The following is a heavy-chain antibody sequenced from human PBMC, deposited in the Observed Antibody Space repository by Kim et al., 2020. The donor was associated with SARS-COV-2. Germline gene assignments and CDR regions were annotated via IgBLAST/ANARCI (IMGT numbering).Heavy chain of an antibody. D-gene: IGHD2-2*03. CDR3: AREVGYCSSTSCYYFVNWFDP. J-gene: IGHJ5*02. Sequence: ASVKVSCKASGYTFTSYAMHWVRQAPGQRLEWMGWINAGNGNTKYSQKFQGRVTITRDTSASTAYMELSSLRSEDTAVYYCAREVGYCSSTSCYYFVNWFDPWGQGTLVTVSS. V-gene: IGHV1-3*01. CDR2: INAGNGNT. CDR1: GYTFTSYA.